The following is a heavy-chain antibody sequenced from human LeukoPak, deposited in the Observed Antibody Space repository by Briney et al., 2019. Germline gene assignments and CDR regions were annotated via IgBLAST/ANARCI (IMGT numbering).Heavy chain of an antibody. V-gene: IGHV4-4*07. CDR3: ARSAFLVTAPGLYYFDY. Sequence: PSETLSLTCTVSGGSISSYYRSWIRPPAGKGLEWIGHIYNSGNTNYNPSLKGRVTMSVATYKNQFSPHLSSVTAADTAVYYCARSAFLVTAPGLYYFDYWGQGTLVAVSS. J-gene: IGHJ4*02. D-gene: IGHD6-13*01. CDR2: IYNSGNT. CDR1: GGSISSYY.